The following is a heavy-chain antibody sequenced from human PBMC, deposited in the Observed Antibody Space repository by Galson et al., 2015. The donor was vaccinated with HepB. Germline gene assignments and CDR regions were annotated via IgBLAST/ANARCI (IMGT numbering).Heavy chain of an antibody. CDR1: GGSISSGGYY. CDR3: ARGIAAARDFDY. V-gene: IGHV4-31*03. Sequence: TLSLTCTVSGGSISSGGYYWSWIRQHPGKGLEWIGYIYYSGSTYYNPSLRSRVTISVDTSKNQFSLKLSSVTAADTAVYYCARGIAAARDFDYWGQGTLVTVSS. J-gene: IGHJ4*02. CDR2: IYYSGST. D-gene: IGHD6-13*01.